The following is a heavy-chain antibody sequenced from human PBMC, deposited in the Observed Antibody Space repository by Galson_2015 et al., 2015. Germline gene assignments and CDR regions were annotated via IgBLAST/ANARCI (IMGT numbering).Heavy chain of an antibody. CDR1: GYSFTIYW. D-gene: IGHD3-10*01. CDR2: IYPGDSDT. Sequence: QSGAEVKKPGESLKISCKGSGYSFTIYWIGWVRQMPGKGLEWMGIIYPGDSDTRYSPSFQGQVTISADKSIGTAYLQWSSLKASDTAMYYCARPRAVGVSRDAFDIWGQGTMVTVSS. J-gene: IGHJ3*02. V-gene: IGHV5-51*01. CDR3: ARPRAVGVSRDAFDI.